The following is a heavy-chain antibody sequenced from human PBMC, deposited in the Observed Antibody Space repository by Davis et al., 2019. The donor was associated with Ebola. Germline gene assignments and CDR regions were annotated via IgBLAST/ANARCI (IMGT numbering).Heavy chain of an antibody. CDR1: GFTFSGHA. D-gene: IGHD3-10*01. V-gene: IGHV3-23*01. J-gene: IGHJ4*02. CDR3: SRDVQFEFYDY. CDR2: ISPSGGST. Sequence: GESLKISCAASGFTFSGHAMNWVRQAPGKGLEWVSGISPSGGSTYYADSVKGRFTISRDNSKNTLYLQMNSLTAEDTAVYYCSRDVQFEFYDYWGQGTLVTVSS.